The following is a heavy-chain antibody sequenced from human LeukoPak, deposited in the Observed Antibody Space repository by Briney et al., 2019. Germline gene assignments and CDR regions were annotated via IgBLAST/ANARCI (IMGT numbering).Heavy chain of an antibody. J-gene: IGHJ5*02. CDR1: GGSISSGYYY. Sequence: SETLSLTCTVSGGSISSGYYYRSWIRQPAGKGLEWIGRIYTSGSTNYNPSLKSRVTISVDTSKSQFSLKLSSVTAADTAVYYCARGGKNWFDPWGQGTLVTVSS. CDR3: ARGGKNWFDP. CDR2: IYTSGST. V-gene: IGHV4-61*02.